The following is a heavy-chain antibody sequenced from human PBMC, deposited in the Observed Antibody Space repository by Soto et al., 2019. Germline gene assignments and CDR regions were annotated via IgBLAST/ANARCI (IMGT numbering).Heavy chain of an antibody. CDR1: GFIFSSYG. CDR3: AKSSGGSSWYPPDH. D-gene: IGHD6-13*01. CDR2: TANDGSAQ. J-gene: IGHJ4*02. V-gene: IGHV3-30*18. Sequence: QVQLVGSGGGVVQPGGSLRLSCAASGFIFSSYGMQWVRQSPGERLEWVATTANDGSAQYYEDSVKGRFTISRDNSKNTLFLQMENLRPEDTGVYYCAKSSGGSSWYPPDHWGQGTLVTVSS.